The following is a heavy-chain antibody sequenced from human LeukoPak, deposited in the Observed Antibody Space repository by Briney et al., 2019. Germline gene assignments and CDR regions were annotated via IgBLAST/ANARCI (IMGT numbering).Heavy chain of an antibody. J-gene: IGHJ4*02. Sequence: GASVKVSCKASGYTFTSYYMHWVRQAPGQGLEWMGIINPSGGSTSYAQKFQGRVTMTRDTSTSTVYMELSSLRSEDTAVYYCARGYGSRIVVVVAATPSFDYWGQGTLVTVSS. CDR3: ARGYGSRIVVVVAATPSFDY. CDR1: GYTFTSYY. V-gene: IGHV1-46*01. CDR2: INPSGGST. D-gene: IGHD2-15*01.